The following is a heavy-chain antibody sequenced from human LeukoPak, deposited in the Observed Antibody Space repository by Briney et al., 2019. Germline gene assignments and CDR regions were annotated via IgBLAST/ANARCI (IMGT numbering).Heavy chain of an antibody. CDR1: GFTLSNFW. D-gene: IGHD3-3*01. CDR2: IDSDGSST. J-gene: IGHJ4*02. V-gene: IGHV3-74*01. CDR3: ASGQFWSGYYYDY. Sequence: GGSLRLSCAASGFTLSNFWMHWVRQAPGKGLVWVLRIDSDGSSTSYADSVKGRFTISRNNAENTLYLQMNSLRAEDTAVYFCASGQFWSGYYYDYWGQGTLVTVSS.